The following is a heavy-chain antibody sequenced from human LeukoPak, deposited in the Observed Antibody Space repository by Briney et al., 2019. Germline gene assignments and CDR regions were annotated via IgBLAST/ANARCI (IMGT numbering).Heavy chain of an antibody. J-gene: IGHJ4*02. CDR3: AKDDFYGGNIGY. CDR2: LSGNGGST. Sequence: GGSLRLSCAASGFTFSSYAMSWVRQAPGKGLEWVSSLSGNGGSTHYGDSVKGRFTSSRDNSKNTLYLQMKSLRAEDTAVYYCAKDDFYGGNIGYWGQGTLVTVSS. V-gene: IGHV3-23*01. D-gene: IGHD4-23*01. CDR1: GFTFSSYA.